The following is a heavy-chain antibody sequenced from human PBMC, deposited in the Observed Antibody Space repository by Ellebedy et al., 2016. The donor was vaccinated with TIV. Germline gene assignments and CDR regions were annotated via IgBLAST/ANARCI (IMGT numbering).Heavy chain of an antibody. V-gene: IGHV3-30*18. CDR1: GFSFNNYG. J-gene: IGHJ4*02. D-gene: IGHD5-18*01. Sequence: GGSLRLSCAASGFSFNNYGMHWVRQAPGKGLEWVALIAYVADDRYYADSVKGRFTISRDNSKNTLDLQMNSLRVEDTAMYYCAKNWRGYNNGYSDYWGQGTLVTVSS. CDR3: AKNWRGYNNGYSDY. CDR2: IAYVADDR.